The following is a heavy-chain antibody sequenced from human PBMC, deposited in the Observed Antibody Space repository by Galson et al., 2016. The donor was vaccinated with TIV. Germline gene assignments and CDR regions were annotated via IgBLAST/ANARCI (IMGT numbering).Heavy chain of an antibody. CDR3: VRGLLVTSGYYTPPDAFDI. CDR1: GGSISSRGYY. CDR2: IYYSGST. J-gene: IGHJ3*02. D-gene: IGHD3-22*01. Sequence: TLSLTCTVSGGSISSRGYYWSWIRQHPGKGLEWIGYIYYSGSTYYSPSLKSRLTISLATSKNPFSLKLKSVTAADTAVYYCVRGLLVTSGYYTPPDAFDIWGQGTMVTVSS. V-gene: IGHV4-31*03.